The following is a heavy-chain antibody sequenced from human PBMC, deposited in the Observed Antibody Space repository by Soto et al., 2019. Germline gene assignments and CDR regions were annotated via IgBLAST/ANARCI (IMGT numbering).Heavy chain of an antibody. CDR1: GFTFSSYG. CDR3: AKFPRITIFSYFDY. CDR2: ISYDGSNK. V-gene: IGHV3-30*18. J-gene: IGHJ4*02. D-gene: IGHD3-9*01. Sequence: PGGSLRLSCAASGFTFSSYGMHWVRQAPGKGLEWVAVISYDGSNKYYADSVKGRFTISRDNSKNTLYLQMNSLRAEDTAVYYCAKFPRITIFSYFDYWGQGTLVTVSS.